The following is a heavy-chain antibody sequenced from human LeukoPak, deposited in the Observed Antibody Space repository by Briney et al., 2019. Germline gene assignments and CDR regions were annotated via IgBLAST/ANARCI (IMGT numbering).Heavy chain of an antibody. CDR2: IGGSSRSM. Sequence: GGSLRLSCAASGFTFSSYSMNWVRQAPGKGLEWVSSIGGSSRSMYYADSVKGRFTISRDNAKNSLFLQMNSLRAEDTAVYYCARELDEGVDYWGQGTLVTVSS. D-gene: IGHD3-9*01. CDR3: ARELDEGVDY. J-gene: IGHJ4*02. CDR1: GFTFSSYS. V-gene: IGHV3-21*01.